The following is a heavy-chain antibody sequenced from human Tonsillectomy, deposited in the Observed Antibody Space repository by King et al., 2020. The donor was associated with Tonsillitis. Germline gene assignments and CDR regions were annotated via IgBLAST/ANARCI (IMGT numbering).Heavy chain of an antibody. Sequence: VQLVESGGGLVQPGGPLRLSCAASGFTFSTSWVHWVRQVPGKGLVWVSRINSDGSIINSADPVKGRFTISRDNAKNMLYLQMDSLRAEDTAVYYCARAGQYRFDYWGQGILVTVSS. CDR2: INSDGSII. D-gene: IGHD5-18*01. J-gene: IGHJ4*02. CDR1: GFTFSTSW. CDR3: ARAGQYRFDY. V-gene: IGHV3-74*01.